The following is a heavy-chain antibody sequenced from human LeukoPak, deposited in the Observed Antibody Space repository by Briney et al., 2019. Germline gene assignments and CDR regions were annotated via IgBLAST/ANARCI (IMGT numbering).Heavy chain of an antibody. CDR2: IKPNSGDT. V-gene: IGHV1-2*02. CDR1: GYSFTDYY. Sequence: ASVKVSCKASGYSFTDYYIHWVRKAPRQGLDWMGWIKPNSGDTNYGEKFQGRVTMTRDTSISTAYMELSRLRSDDTAVYYCATFDQDWGIFHYGGQGTLVTVSS. CDR3: ATFDQDWGIFHY. J-gene: IGHJ4*02. D-gene: IGHD7-27*01.